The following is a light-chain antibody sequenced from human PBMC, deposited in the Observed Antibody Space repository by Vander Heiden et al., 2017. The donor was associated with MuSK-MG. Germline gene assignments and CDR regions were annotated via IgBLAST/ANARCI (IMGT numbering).Light chain of an antibody. V-gene: IGKV3-20*01. Sequence: EIFLTQSPGILSLSPGERATLSCRASQTVTSPYLAWYQQNPGQDPRLLIYGASSRATGIPDRISGSGAGSDFTLTISRLEPEDLAVYYCHYYGGSRTYTFGQGTKLQIK. J-gene: IGKJ2*01. CDR3: HYYGGSRTYT. CDR1: QTVTSPY. CDR2: GAS.